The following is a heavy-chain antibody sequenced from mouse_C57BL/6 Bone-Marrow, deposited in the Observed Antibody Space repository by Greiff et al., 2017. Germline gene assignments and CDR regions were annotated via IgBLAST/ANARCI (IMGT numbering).Heavy chain of an antibody. D-gene: IGHD1-1*01. CDR2: IDPETGGT. Sequence: VKLQESGAELVRPGASVTMSCKASGYTFTDYEMHWVKQTPVHGLEWIGAIDPETGGTAYNQKFKGKATLTADKSSSTAYMELRSLTSEDSAVYYYTGGATVVTTNWYFDVWGTGTTVTVSS. CDR1: GYTFTDYE. J-gene: IGHJ1*03. V-gene: IGHV1-15*01. CDR3: TGGATVVTTNWYFDV.